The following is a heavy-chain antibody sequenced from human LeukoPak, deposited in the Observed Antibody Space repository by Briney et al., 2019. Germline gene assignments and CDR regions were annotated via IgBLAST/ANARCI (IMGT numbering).Heavy chain of an antibody. D-gene: IGHD2-2*01. CDR2: IYSSGST. V-gene: IGHV4-39*01. CDR1: GGSISSSSYY. Sequence: SETLSLTCTVSGGSISSSSYYWGWIRQPPGKGLEWIGSIYSSGSTYYNPSLKSRVTISVDTSKSQFSLKLSSVTAADTAVYYCARFMIVVPAAPRGWFDPWGQGTLVTVSS. CDR3: ARFMIVVPAAPRGWFDP. J-gene: IGHJ5*02.